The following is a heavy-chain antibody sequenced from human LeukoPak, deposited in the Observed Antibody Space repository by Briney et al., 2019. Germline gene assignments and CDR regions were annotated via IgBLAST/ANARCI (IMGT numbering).Heavy chain of an antibody. CDR1: GDSVSSNSAA. V-gene: IGHV6-1*01. D-gene: IGHD6-19*01. Sequence: SQTLSLTCAISGDSVSSNSAAWNWIRQSPSRGLEWLGRTYYRSKWYNDYAVSVKSRITINPDTPKNQFSLQLNSVTPEDTAVYYCARDLQESSGWYVRWFDPWGQGTLVTVSS. J-gene: IGHJ5*02. CDR2: TYYRSKWYN. CDR3: ARDLQESSGWYVRWFDP.